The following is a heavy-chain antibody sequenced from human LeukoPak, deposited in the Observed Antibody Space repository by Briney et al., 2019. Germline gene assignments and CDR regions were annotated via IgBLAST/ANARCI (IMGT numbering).Heavy chain of an antibody. V-gene: IGHV4-59*01. CDR3: ARGDIIGTLGYFDY. CDR1: GGSISSYY. Sequence: PSETLSLTCTVSGGSISSYYWSWIRQPPGKGLEWIGYIYYSGSTNYTPSLKSRVTISVDTSNNQFSLKLSSVTAADTAVYYCARGDIIGTLGYFDYWGQGTLVTVSS. CDR2: IYYSGST. D-gene: IGHD1-7*01. J-gene: IGHJ4*02.